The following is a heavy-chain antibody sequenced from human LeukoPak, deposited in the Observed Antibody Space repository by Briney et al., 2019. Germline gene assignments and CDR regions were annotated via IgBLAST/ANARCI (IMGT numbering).Heavy chain of an antibody. CDR3: ARDWVFDY. CDR1: GYTFTGYY. V-gene: IGHV1-2*02. D-gene: IGHD3-16*01. Sequence: ASVKVSCKASTSGYTFTGYYIQWVRQAPGQGLEWMGWINPNSGGTNYAQKFQGRDTMTRDTSISTVYMELSRLRSDDTAVYYCARDWVFDYWGQGTLVTVSS. CDR2: INPNSGGT. J-gene: IGHJ4*02.